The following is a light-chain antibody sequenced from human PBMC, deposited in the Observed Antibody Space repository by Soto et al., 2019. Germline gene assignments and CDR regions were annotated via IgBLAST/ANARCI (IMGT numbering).Light chain of an antibody. Sequence: QSALTQPASVSGSPGQSITISCTGTSSVVGTYNLVSWYQQHPGQAPKLMIYEGSKRPSGVSNRFSGSKSGNTASLTISGLQAEDEADYYCCSYAGSGTFVFGTGTKVTVL. CDR3: CSYAGSGTFV. CDR1: SSVVGTYNL. J-gene: IGLJ1*01. V-gene: IGLV2-23*01. CDR2: EGS.